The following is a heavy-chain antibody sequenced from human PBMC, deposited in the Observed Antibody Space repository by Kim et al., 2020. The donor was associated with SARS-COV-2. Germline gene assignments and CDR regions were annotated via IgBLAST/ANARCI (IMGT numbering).Heavy chain of an antibody. J-gene: IGHJ4*02. Sequence: PDLKSRVTISVDTSKNQFSLKLSSVTAADTAVYYCARVKDYDILTGCFDYWGQGTLVTVSS. CDR3: ARVKDYDILTGCFDY. V-gene: IGHV4-30-2*04. D-gene: IGHD3-9*01.